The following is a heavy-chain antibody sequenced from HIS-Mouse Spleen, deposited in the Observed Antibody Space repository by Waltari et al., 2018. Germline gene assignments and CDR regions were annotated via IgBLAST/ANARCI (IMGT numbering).Heavy chain of an antibody. CDR2: ISWKSGSI. V-gene: IGHV3-9*01. J-gene: IGHJ4*02. Sequence: EVQLVESGGGLVQPGRSLRLSCAASGFTFDDYAMHWVRQAPGKGLEWVSGISWKSGSIGYADSVKGRFTISRDNAKNSLYLQMNSLRAEDTALYYCAKDGRSLNYWGQGTLVTVSS. CDR1: GFTFDDYA. CDR3: AKDGRSLNY.